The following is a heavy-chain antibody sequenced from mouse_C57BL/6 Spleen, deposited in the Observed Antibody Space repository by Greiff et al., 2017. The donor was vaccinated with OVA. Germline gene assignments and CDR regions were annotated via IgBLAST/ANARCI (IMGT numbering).Heavy chain of an antibody. CDR3: ARSGITTVVPDY. CDR2: IDPSDSYT. CDR1: GYTFTSYW. Sequence: QVQLKQPGAELVRPGTSVKLSCKASGYTFTSYWMHWVKQRPGQGLEWIGVIDPSDSYTNYNQKFKGKATLTVDTSSSTAYMQLSSLTSEDSAVYYCARSGITTVVPDYWGQGTTLTVSS. D-gene: IGHD1-1*01. V-gene: IGHV1-59*01. J-gene: IGHJ2*01.